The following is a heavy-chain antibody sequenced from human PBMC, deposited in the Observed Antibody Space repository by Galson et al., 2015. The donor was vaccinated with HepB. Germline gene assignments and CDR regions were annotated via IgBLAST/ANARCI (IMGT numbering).Heavy chain of an antibody. D-gene: IGHD3-9*01. CDR3: ARAEYGYFDWLLPYYYYYYGMDV. CDR2: ISAYNGNT. CDR1: GYTFTSYG. J-gene: IGHJ6*02. Sequence: SCKASGYTFTSYGISWVRQAPGQGLEWVGWISAYNGNTNYAQKLQGRVTMTTDTSTSTAYMELRSLRSDDTAVYYCARAEYGYFDWLLPYYYYYYGMDVWGQGTTVTVSS. V-gene: IGHV1-18*04.